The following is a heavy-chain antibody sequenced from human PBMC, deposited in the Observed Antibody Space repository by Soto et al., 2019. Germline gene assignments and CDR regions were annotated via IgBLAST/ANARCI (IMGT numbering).Heavy chain of an antibody. Sequence: ETLSLTCTVSGGSISSYYWSWIRQPPGKGLEWIGYIYYSGSTNYNPSLKSRVTISVDTSKNQFSLKLSSVTAADTAVYYCARRYGASIDYWGQGTLVTVSS. D-gene: IGHD4-17*01. V-gene: IGHV4-59*01. CDR3: ARRYGASIDY. J-gene: IGHJ4*02. CDR2: IYYSGST. CDR1: GGSISSYY.